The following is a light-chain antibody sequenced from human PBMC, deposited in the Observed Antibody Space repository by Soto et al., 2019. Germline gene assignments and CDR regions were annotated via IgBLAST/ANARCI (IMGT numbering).Light chain of an antibody. CDR2: GAS. CDR1: QSVTNNL. J-gene: IGKJ5*01. V-gene: IGKV3-20*01. CDR3: QQCAHSPLT. Sequence: TVFTLSPGTLTLSLSPGDTPSCTSSQSVTNNLVTWYQNKPGQAPMLLISGASTRATGIPDRFNGSGSVTDFTLTLSRQEPEKSAVYVCQQCAHSPLTFGQGTRLEIK.